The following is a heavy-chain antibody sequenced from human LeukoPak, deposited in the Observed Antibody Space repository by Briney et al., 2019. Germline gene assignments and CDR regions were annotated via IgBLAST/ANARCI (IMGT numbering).Heavy chain of an antibody. CDR3: ARERQDTIVHSGAFDI. CDR1: GCTFSTYF. CDR2: IASDGSQT. V-gene: IGHV3-30-3*01. Sequence: GGALRLSCAASGCTFSTYFMHGVRQAPGKGLEWVAVIASDGSQTFYVESVKGRFTISRDNSKNKLYLQMNSLRAEDTAVYFCARERQDTIVHSGAFDIWGQGTMVTVSS. D-gene: IGHD3-10*01. J-gene: IGHJ3*02.